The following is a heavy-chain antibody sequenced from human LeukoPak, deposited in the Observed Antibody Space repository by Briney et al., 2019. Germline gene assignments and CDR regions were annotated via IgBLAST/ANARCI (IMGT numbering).Heavy chain of an antibody. Sequence: SQTLSLTCTVSGGSISSGGYYWSWIRQPPGKGLEWIGYIYHSGSTYYNPSLKSRVTISVDTSKNQLSLKLSPVTAADAAVYYCARGGVLGQSAFDIWGQGTMVTVSS. CDR1: GGSISSGGYY. D-gene: IGHD7-27*01. J-gene: IGHJ3*02. V-gene: IGHV4-30-2*01. CDR3: ARGGVLGQSAFDI. CDR2: IYHSGST.